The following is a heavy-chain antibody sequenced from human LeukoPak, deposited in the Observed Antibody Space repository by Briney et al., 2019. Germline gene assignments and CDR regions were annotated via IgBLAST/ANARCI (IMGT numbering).Heavy chain of an antibody. CDR2: IIPILGIA. Sequence: SVKVSCKASGGTFSSYTISWVRQAPGQGLKWMGRIIPILGIANYAQKFQGRVTITADKSTSTAYMELSSLRSEDTAVYYCARDLGVVSYYYYMDVWGKGTTVTVSS. V-gene: IGHV1-69*04. J-gene: IGHJ6*03. D-gene: IGHD3-3*01. CDR1: GGTFSSYT. CDR3: ARDLGVVSYYYYMDV.